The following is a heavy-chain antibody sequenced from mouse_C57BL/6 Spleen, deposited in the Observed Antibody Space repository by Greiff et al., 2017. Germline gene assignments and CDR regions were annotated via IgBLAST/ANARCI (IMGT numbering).Heavy chain of an antibody. CDR3: ARETGTNFDY. CDR2: INYDGSST. Sequence: EVKLVESEGGLVQPGSSMKLSCTASGFTFRDYYMAWVRQVPEKGLEWVANINYDGSSTYYLDSLKSRFIISRDNAKNILYLQMSSLKSEDTATYYCARETGTNFDYWGQGTTLTVSS. CDR1: GFTFRDYY. D-gene: IGHD4-1*01. J-gene: IGHJ2*01. V-gene: IGHV5-16*01.